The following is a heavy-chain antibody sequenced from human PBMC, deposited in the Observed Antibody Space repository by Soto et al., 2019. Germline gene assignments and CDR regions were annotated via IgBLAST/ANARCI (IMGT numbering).Heavy chain of an antibody. V-gene: IGHV4-30-4*01. CDR1: GGSFTSNNW. D-gene: IGHD3-22*01. J-gene: IGHJ4*02. CDR2: IYYSGST. Sequence: SETLSLTCAVSGGSFTSNNWWTWIRQPPGKGLEWIGYIYYSGSTYYNPSLKSRVTISVDTSKNQFSLKLSSVTAADTAVYYCARYYDSSGSFDYWGQGTLVTVSS. CDR3: ARYYDSSGSFDY.